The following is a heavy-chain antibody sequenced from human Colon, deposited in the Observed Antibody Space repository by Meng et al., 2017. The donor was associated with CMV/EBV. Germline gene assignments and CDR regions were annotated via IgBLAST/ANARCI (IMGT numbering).Heavy chain of an antibody. D-gene: IGHD2-15*01. J-gene: IGHJ5*02. CDR3: ARTGTGGGKCWFDT. V-gene: IGHV4-59*01. Sequence: SETLSLTCTVSGGSITSYYWSWIRQSPGKGLEWIGYIYYTGNTNYNPSLKSRGTISADTSKNEFSLKLSSVSAADTAVYYCARTGTGGGKCWFDTWGQGILVTVSS. CDR1: GGSITSYY. CDR2: IYYTGNT.